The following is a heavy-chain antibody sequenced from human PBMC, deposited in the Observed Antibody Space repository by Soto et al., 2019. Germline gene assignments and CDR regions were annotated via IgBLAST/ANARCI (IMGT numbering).Heavy chain of an antibody. CDR3: ARALILTGYYIHDAFDI. V-gene: IGHV4-39*07. D-gene: IGHD3-9*01. Sequence: SETLSLTCTVSGGSISSSNYHWGWIRQPPGKGLEWIGSMYYSGSAYYNPSLKSRVTISVDTSKNQFSLKLSSVTAADTAVYYCARALILTGYYIHDAFDIWGQGTMVTVSS. J-gene: IGHJ3*02. CDR1: GGSISSSNYH. CDR2: MYYSGSA.